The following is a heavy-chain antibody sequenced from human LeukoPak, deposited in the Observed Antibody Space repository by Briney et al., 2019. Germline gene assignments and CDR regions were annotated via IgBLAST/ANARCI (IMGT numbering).Heavy chain of an antibody. J-gene: IGHJ4*02. Sequence: GGSLRLSCAASGFTFSSYAMRWVRQAPGKGLEWVAVISYDGSNKYYADSVKGRFTIYRDNSKNTLYLQMNSLRAEDTAVYYGARDGRIAVAGKEGYFDYWGQGTLVTVSS. CDR3: ARDGRIAVAGKEGYFDY. CDR1: GFTFSSYA. CDR2: ISYDGSNK. D-gene: IGHD6-19*01. V-gene: IGHV3-30-3*01.